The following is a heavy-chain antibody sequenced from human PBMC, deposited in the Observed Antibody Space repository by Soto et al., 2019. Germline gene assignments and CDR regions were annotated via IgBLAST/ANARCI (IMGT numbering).Heavy chain of an antibody. CDR2: ISWNNGSI. D-gene: IGHD3-10*01. J-gene: IGHJ4*02. CDR1: GFTFDDYA. Sequence: EVQLVESGGGLVQPGRSLRLSCAASGFTFDDYAMHWVRQAPGKGLEWVSGISWNNGSIGYADSVKGRFTISRDNAKNSLYLQMNSLRAEDTALYYCAKDITMVRGRDYWGQGTLVTVSS. V-gene: IGHV3-9*01. CDR3: AKDITMVRGRDY.